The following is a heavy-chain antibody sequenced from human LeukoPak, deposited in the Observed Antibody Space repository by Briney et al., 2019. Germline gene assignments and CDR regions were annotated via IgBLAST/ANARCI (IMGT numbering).Heavy chain of an antibody. D-gene: IGHD2-2*01. CDR1: GFTFSGSA. Sequence: TGGSLRLSCAVSGFTFSGSAMHWVRQASGKGLEWIGRIRGKANSYATAYAASLKGRFTISRDDSQNTLYLQMNSLRAEDTAVYYCAKDLVDIVVVPAALFDYWGQGTLVTVSS. CDR3: AKDLVDIVVVPAALFDY. J-gene: IGHJ4*02. V-gene: IGHV3-73*01. CDR2: IRGKANSYAT.